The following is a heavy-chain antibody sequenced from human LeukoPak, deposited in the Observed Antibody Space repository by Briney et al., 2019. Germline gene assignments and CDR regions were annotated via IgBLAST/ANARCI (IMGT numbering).Heavy chain of an antibody. CDR3: ARISGSNANPDDH. J-gene: IGHJ4*02. CDR1: GFTFSSYA. Sequence: GGSLRLSCAASGFTFSSYAMSWVRQAPGKGLVWVSRINDDGSSRVYADFVKGRFTISRDNAKNTLYLEMNSLRAEDTAVYYCARISGSNANPDDHWGQGTLVTVSS. CDR2: INDDGSSR. D-gene: IGHD3-3*02. V-gene: IGHV3-74*01.